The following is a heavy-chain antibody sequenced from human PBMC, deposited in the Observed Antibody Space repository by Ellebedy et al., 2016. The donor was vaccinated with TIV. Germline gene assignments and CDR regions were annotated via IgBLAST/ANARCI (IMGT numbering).Heavy chain of an antibody. CDR1: GFTFSSYW. CDR3: ARDMSWLRSLGYMDV. CDR2: IKQDGSEK. Sequence: GGSLRLSXAASGFTFSSYWMSWVRQAPGKGLEWVANIKQDGSEKYYVDSVKGRFTISRDNAKNSLYLQMNSLRAEDTAVYYCARDMSWLRSLGYMDVWGKGTTVTVSS. V-gene: IGHV3-7*01. D-gene: IGHD5-12*01. J-gene: IGHJ6*03.